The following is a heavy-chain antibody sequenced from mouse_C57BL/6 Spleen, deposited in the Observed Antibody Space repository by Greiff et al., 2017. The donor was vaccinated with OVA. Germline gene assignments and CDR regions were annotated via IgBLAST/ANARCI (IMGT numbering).Heavy chain of an antibody. CDR1: GYTFTSYW. CDR2: IYPGSGST. V-gene: IGHV1-55*01. Sequence: QVQLQQSGAELVKPGASVKMSCKASGYTFTSYWITWVKQRPGQGLEWIGDIYPGSGSTNYNEKFKSKATLTVDTSSSTAYMQLSSLTSEDSAVYYCARGIYYDYGGFAYWGQGTLVTVSA. J-gene: IGHJ3*01. D-gene: IGHD2-4*01. CDR3: ARGIYYDYGGFAY.